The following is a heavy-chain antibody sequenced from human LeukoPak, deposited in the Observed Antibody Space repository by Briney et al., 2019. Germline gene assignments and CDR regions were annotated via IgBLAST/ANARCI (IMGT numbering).Heavy chain of an antibody. V-gene: IGHV1-46*01. Sequence: VASVKVSCKASGYTFTSYYMHWVRQAPGQGLEWMGIINPSGGSTSYAQKFQGSVTMTRDTSTSTVYMELSSLRSEDTAVYYCARNFGLGKVRGAFDIWGQGTMVTVSS. CDR2: INPSGGST. CDR3: ARNFGLGKVRGAFDI. J-gene: IGHJ3*02. CDR1: GYTFTSYY. D-gene: IGHD3-10*01.